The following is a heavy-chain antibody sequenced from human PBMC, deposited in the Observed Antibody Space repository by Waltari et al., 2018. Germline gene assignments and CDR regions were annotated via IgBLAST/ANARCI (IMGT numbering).Heavy chain of an antibody. J-gene: IGHJ4*02. CDR1: GFTFSSYA. Sequence: EVQLLESGGGLVQPGGSLRLSCAASGFTFSSYAMSWVRQAPGTGLEWVSAISGSCGTSYYAASVTGRFTISRDNSKNTLYLQMNSLRAEDTVVYYCAKDWGVYSYGYFFDYWGQGTLVTVSS. D-gene: IGHD5-18*01. CDR2: ISGSCGTS. CDR3: AKDWGVYSYGYFFDY. V-gene: IGHV3-23*01.